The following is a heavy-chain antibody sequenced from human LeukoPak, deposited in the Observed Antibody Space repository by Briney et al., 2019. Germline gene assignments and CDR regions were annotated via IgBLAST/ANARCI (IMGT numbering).Heavy chain of an antibody. CDR2: INPNSGGT. D-gene: IGHD2-21*02. V-gene: IGHV1-2*02. J-gene: IGHJ5*02. CDR3: ARDLQRVTSQYP. Sequence: ASVKVSCKASGYTFTSYGISWARQAPGQGLEWMGWINPNSGGTNYAQKFQGRVTMTRDTSISTAYMELSRLRSDDTAVYYCARDLQRVTSQYPWGQGTLVTVSS. CDR1: GYTFTSYG.